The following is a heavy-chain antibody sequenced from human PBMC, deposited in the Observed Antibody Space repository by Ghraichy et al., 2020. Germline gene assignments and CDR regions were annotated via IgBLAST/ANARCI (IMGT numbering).Heavy chain of an antibody. CDR3: ARGGGHKYCTGGACYLYNWVDF. CDR2: MNPNSGNT. D-gene: IGHD2-8*02. J-gene: IGHJ5*01. CDR1: GYSFTNYD. Sequence: ASVKVSCKASGYSFTNYDINWVRQAPGQGLEWMGWMNPNSGNTGYTQKFQGRVTMARSTSMSTAYMELSSLTPEDTAVYYCARGGGHKYCTGGACYLYNWVDFWGQGTLVTVSS. V-gene: IGHV1-8*01.